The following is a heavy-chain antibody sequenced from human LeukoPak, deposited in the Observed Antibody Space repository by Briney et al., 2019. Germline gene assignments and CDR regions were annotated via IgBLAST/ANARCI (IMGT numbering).Heavy chain of an antibody. V-gene: IGHV1-24*01. D-gene: IGHD2-15*01. CDR3: TTVDCSGGSCSVGYFDY. Sequence: ASVKVSCKVSGYTLTDLSIHWVRQAPGKGLEWMGAFDPEDGEIIYARKFQGRVTMTEDTSTDTAYMELSSLRSEDTAVYYCTTVDCSGGSCSVGYFDYWGQGTLVTVSS. CDR1: GYTLTDLS. CDR2: FDPEDGEI. J-gene: IGHJ4*02.